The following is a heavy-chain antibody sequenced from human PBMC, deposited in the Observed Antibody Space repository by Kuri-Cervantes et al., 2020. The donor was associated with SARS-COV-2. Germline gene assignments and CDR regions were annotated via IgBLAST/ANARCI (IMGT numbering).Heavy chain of an antibody. CDR3: ARPDCTINGVCFMDV. V-gene: IGHV3-33*08. D-gene: IGHD2-8*01. CDR1: GFTSSNYG. Sequence: GESLKISCAASGFTSSNYGVHWVRQAPGKGLEWVAVIWYDGSNKYYGDSVKGRFTISRDTSKNTLYLQMNSLRAEDTAVFYCARPDCTINGVCFMDVWGQGTTVTVSS. CDR2: IWYDGSNK. J-gene: IGHJ6*02.